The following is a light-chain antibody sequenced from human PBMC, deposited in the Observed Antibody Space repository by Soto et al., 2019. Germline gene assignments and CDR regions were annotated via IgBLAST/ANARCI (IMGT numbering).Light chain of an antibody. CDR2: SND. V-gene: IGLV1-44*01. CDR3: EAWDDSLYGAV. Sequence: QAVVTQPPAASGTPGQRVTISCSGSSSNIGTNTVNWYQQLPGTAPKLLIYSNDLRPSGVPDRFSGSKSGTSASLAISGLQSEDEGDYYCEAWDDSLYGAVFGGGTKLTVL. J-gene: IGLJ2*01. CDR1: SSNIGTNT.